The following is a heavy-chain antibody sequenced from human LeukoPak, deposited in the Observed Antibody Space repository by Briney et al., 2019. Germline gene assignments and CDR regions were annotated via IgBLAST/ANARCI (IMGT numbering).Heavy chain of an antibody. Sequence: GGSLRLSCVGSGFSFSSLWVSWVRQTPGKGLEWVANIKQDGSEVYYVDSVKGRFTISRDNAKNSLYLQMNSLRAEDTAVYYCAREQWLDPYGMDVWGQGTTVTVSS. D-gene: IGHD6-19*01. V-gene: IGHV3-7*01. CDR2: IKQDGSEV. J-gene: IGHJ6*02. CDR3: AREQWLDPYGMDV. CDR1: GFSFSSLW.